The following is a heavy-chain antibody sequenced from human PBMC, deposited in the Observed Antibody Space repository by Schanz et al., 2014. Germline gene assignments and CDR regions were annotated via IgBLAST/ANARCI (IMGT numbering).Heavy chain of an antibody. CDR1: GFTVRINY. CDR3: ARKTDSSGTGDY. V-gene: IGHV3-66*01. Sequence: EVQVVESGGGLIQPGGSLRLSCAASGFTVRINYMSWVRQAPGKGLEWVSLIYSGGDTNYAGSVKGRFTISRDGSKNTLYLQMNSLRAEDTAVYYCARKTDSSGTGDYWGQGTLVTVSS. D-gene: IGHD6-19*01. J-gene: IGHJ4*02. CDR2: IYSGGDT.